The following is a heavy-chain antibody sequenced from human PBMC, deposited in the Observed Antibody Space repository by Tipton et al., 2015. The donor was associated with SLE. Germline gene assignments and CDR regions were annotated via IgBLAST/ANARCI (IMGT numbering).Heavy chain of an antibody. V-gene: IGHV4-34*01. J-gene: IGHJ6*02. D-gene: IGHD1-1*01. Sequence: TPSLTCAVYGGSFSGYYWSWIRQPPGKGLEWIGEINHSGSTNYNPSLKSRVTISVDTSKNQFSLKLSSVTAADTAVYYCARITTTLGGMDVWGQGTTVTVSS. CDR2: INHSGST. CDR1: GGSFSGYY. CDR3: ARITTTLGGMDV.